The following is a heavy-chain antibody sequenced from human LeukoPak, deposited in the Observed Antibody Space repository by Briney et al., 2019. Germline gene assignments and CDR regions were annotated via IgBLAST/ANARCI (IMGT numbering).Heavy chain of an antibody. CDR2: INPSGGGT. CDR3: ARDIPYEVTFGGVTVMGSFVLDY. Sequence: ASVKVSCKASGYSFTSYYMHWVRQAPGQGLEWMGIINPSGGGTSYAQKFQGRVTMTRDTSTSTVYMELSSLRSEDTAVYYCARDIPYEVTFGGVTVMGSFVLDYWGQGTLVTVSS. D-gene: IGHD3-16*02. V-gene: IGHV1-46*01. J-gene: IGHJ4*02. CDR1: GYSFTSYY.